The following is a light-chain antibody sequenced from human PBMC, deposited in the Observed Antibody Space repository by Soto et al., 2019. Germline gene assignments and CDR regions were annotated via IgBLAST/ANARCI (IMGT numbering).Light chain of an antibody. V-gene: IGKV3-15*01. J-gene: IGKJ1*01. CDR3: HQYNGWPRT. Sequence: EIVLTHSQVTLSVSPLDRSPLXFLASQNISRSLAWYQQKPGQGPSLLIYGTSTRAGGVPARFSGGGSGTEFTLTITSLQSEDFAVYYCHQYNGWPRTFGQGTKVDIK. CDR2: GTS. CDR1: QNISRS.